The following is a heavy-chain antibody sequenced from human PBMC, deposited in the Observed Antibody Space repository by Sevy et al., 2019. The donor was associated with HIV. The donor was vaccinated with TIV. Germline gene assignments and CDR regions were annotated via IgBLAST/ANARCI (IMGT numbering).Heavy chain of an antibody. CDR2: IYHSGST. D-gene: IGHD3-3*01. CDR1: GYSISSGYY. J-gene: IGHJ5*02. CDR3: ARRLDYDFWSGYYFPGPKNWFDP. V-gene: IGHV4-38-2*01. Sequence: SETLSLTCAVSGYSISSGYYWGWIRQPPGKGLEWIGSIYHSGSTYYNPSLKSRVTISVDTSKNQFSLKLSSVTAADTAGYYCARRLDYDFWSGYYFPGPKNWFDPWGQGTLVTVSS.